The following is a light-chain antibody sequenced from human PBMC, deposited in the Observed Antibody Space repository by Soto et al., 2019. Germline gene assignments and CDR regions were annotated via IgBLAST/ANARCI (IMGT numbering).Light chain of an antibody. Sequence: SALTQPASVSGSPGQSITISCTGTSSDVGEYNSVSWYQQHPGKAPKLIIYEVTNRPSGVSDRLSGSKSGNTASLTISGLQAEDEADYYCSSYTSSSTYVFGTGTKVTV. CDR1: SSDVGEYNS. J-gene: IGLJ1*01. CDR3: SSYTSSSTYV. CDR2: EVT. V-gene: IGLV2-14*01.